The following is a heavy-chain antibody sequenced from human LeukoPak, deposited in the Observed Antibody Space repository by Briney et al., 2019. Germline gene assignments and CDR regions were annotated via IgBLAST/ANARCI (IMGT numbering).Heavy chain of an antibody. CDR2: INPNSGGT. CDR1: GYIFTNYA. V-gene: IGHV1-2*04. D-gene: IGHD5-12*01. J-gene: IGHJ4*02. Sequence: VASVKVSCKASGYIFTNYAMNWVRQAPGQGLEWMGWINPNSGGTNYAQKFQGWVTMTRDTSISTAYMELSRLRSDDTAVYYCARTRGYSGYDIDYWGQGTLVTVSS. CDR3: ARTRGYSGYDIDY.